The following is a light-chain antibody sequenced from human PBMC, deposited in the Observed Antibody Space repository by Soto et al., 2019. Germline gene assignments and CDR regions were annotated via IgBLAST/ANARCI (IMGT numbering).Light chain of an antibody. CDR1: QDISSW. CDR2: AAS. Sequence: DIQMTQSPSSVSASVGDRVTITCRASQDISSWVAWYQQKPGKAPKLLISAASSLQSGVPRRFSGSGSGTDFTLIISSLQPEDCANFFCQQGDSFPFTFGGGNKVEI. J-gene: IGKJ4*01. V-gene: IGKV1-12*01. CDR3: QQGDSFPFT.